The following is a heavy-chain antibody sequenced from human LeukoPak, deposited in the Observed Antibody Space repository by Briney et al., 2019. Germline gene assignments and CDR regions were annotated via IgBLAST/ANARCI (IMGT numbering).Heavy chain of an antibody. V-gene: IGHV3-30*03. CDR1: GFTFSDYA. Sequence: QPGGSLRLSCATSGFTFSDYAFHWVRQAPGKGLEWVALITFDGNAMYYLDSVKGRFTFSRDSSENTLFLQMNSLRPEDTGVYYCARERGYSGYALGYWGQGTLVTVSS. CDR2: ITFDGNAM. J-gene: IGHJ4*02. CDR3: ARERGYSGYALGY. D-gene: IGHD5-12*01.